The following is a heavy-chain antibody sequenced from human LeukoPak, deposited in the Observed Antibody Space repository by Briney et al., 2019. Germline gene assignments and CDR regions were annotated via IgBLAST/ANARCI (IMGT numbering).Heavy chain of an antibody. CDR1: GYTFTSYG. Sequence: ASVKVSCKASGYTFTSYGISWVRQAPGQGLEWMGWINPNSGGTNYAQKFQGRVTMTRDTSISTAYMELSRLRSDDTAVYYCARDAGVLRFLEWLLYFDYWGQGTLVTVSS. J-gene: IGHJ4*02. CDR3: ARDAGVLRFLEWLLYFDY. CDR2: INPNSGGT. V-gene: IGHV1-2*02. D-gene: IGHD3-3*01.